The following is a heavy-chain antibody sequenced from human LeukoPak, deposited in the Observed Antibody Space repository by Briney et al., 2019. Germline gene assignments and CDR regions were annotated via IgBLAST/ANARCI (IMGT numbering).Heavy chain of an antibody. V-gene: IGHV1-46*01. CDR2: INPSGGST. CDR3: AREGSSGWYVDY. D-gene: IGHD6-19*01. Sequence: WASVKVSCKASGYTFSSYYMYWVRQAPGQELEWMGIINPSGGSTSYAQKFQGRVTMTRDTSTSTVYMELSSLRSEDTAVYYCAREGSSGWYVDYWGQGTLVTVSS. J-gene: IGHJ4*02. CDR1: GYTFSSYY.